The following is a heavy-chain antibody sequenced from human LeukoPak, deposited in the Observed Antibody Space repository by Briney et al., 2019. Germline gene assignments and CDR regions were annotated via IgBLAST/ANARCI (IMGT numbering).Heavy chain of an antibody. D-gene: IGHD6-19*01. CDR3: ASSVAMAGTDQGDFDY. CDR2: INHSGST. CDR1: GGSFSGYY. V-gene: IGHV4-34*01. Sequence: SETLSLTCAVYGGSFSGYYWSWIRQPPGKGLEWIGEINHSGSTNYNPSLKSRVTISVDTSKNQFSLKLSSVTAADTAVYYCASSVAMAGTDQGDFDYWGQGTLVTVSS. J-gene: IGHJ4*02.